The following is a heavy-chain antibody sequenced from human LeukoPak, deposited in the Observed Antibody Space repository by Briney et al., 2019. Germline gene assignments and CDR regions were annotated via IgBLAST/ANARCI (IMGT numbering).Heavy chain of an antibody. CDR1: GGSISSYY. Sequence: SETLSLTCTVSGGSISSYYCSWIRQPPGKGLEWIGYIYYSGNTNYNPSLKSRVTISVDTSKNQFSLKLSSVTAADTAVYYCARGGSYLGHCDYWGQGTLVTVSS. V-gene: IGHV4-59*01. CDR3: ARGGSYLGHCDY. CDR2: IYYSGNT. J-gene: IGHJ4*02. D-gene: IGHD1-26*01.